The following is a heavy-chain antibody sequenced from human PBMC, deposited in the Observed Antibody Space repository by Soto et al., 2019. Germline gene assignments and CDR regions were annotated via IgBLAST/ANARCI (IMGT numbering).Heavy chain of an antibody. V-gene: IGHV1-69*01. CDR3: ARDLEFRDGNISHLDY. D-gene: IGHD3-10*01. CDR1: GGTFRNHV. J-gene: IGHJ4*02. CDR2: IIPIIGTP. Sequence: GGTFRNHVFNWVRQAPGQGLEWMGGIIPIIGTPNYAQKFQGRVTITADASTNTVYLDVSSLRSQDTAVYYCARDLEFRDGNISHLDYWGQGTLVTVSS.